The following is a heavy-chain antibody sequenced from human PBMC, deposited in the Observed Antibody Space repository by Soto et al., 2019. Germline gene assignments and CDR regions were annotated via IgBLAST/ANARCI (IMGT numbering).Heavy chain of an antibody. CDR2: IYHSGST. CDR1: SGSISSDIW. Sequence: SETLSLTCAVSSGSISSDIWWSWVRQPPGKGLEWIGEIYHSGSTNYNPSLKSRLTISVDVSKNQFSLQLTSVTAADTAVYYCSGPMAAQDYWGQGTLVTVSS. V-gene: IGHV4-4*02. J-gene: IGHJ4*02. CDR3: SGPMAAQDY.